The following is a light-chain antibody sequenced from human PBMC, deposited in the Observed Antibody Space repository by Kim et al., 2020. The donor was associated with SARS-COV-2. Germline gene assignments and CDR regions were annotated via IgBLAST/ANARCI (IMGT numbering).Light chain of an antibody. J-gene: IGKJ4*01. Sequence: DIRMTQSPSTLSASVGDRVTITCRASQSVSAWLSWYQQKPGKAPSILIYRTSTLQDGVPSRFSGRGSGTEFTLTISGLQPDDFATYYCQHFNSFGGGTKVDIK. V-gene: IGKV1-5*03. CDR3: QHFNS. CDR1: QSVSAW. CDR2: RTS.